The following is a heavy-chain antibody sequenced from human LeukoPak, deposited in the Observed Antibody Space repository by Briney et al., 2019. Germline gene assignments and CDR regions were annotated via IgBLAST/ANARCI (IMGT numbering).Heavy chain of an antibody. CDR2: IYTSGST. D-gene: IGHD6-19*01. Sequence: SETLSLTCTVSGGSISSGSYYWSWIRQPAGKGLEWIGRIYTSGSTNYNPSLKSRVTISVDTSKNQFSLKLSSVTAADTAVYYCAREPAYSSGWTTHWCLDLWGRGALVTVSS. V-gene: IGHV4-61*02. CDR3: AREPAYSSGWTTHWCLDL. J-gene: IGHJ2*01. CDR1: GGSISSGSYY.